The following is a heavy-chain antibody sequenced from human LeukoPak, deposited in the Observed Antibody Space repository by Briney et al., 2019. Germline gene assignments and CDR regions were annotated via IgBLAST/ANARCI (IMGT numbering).Heavy chain of an antibody. CDR1: GGSISSYY. CDR2: IYYSGST. Sequence: SETLSLTCTVSGGSISSYYWSWIRQPPGKGLEWIGYIYYSGSTNYNPSLKSRVTISVDTSKNQFSLKLSSVTAADMAVYYCARSYSSGWYFIDYWGQGTLVTVSS. D-gene: IGHD6-19*01. V-gene: IGHV4-59*08. J-gene: IGHJ4*02. CDR3: ARSYSSGWYFIDY.